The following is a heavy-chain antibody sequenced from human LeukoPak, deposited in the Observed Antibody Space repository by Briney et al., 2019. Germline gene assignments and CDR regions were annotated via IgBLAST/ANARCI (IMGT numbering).Heavy chain of an antibody. J-gene: IGHJ6*02. CDR3: ARVYYGSGSYYRDYNYYYGMDV. CDR1: GGSISSSSYD. D-gene: IGHD3-10*01. CDR2: IYYSGST. V-gene: IGHV4-39*01. Sequence: SETLSLTCTVSGGSISSSSYDWGWIRQPPGKGLEWIGSIYYSGSTYYNPSLKSRVTISVDTSKNQFSLKLSSVTAADTAVYYCARVYYGSGSYYRDYNYYYGMDVWGQGTTVTVSS.